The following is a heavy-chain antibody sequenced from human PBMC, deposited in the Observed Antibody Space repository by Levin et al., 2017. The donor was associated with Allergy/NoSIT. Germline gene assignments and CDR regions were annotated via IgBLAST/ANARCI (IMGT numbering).Heavy chain of an antibody. CDR2: IIPVFGTA. D-gene: IGHD2/OR15-2a*01. Sequence: GASVKVSCKASGGTFSSDGISWVRQAPGQGLELMGGIIPVFGTANYAQSFQDRVTITADESTSIAYIELSSLRSDDTAGYYCASESAGIGFWGQGTTVTVSS. J-gene: IGHJ6*02. V-gene: IGHV1-69*13. CDR3: ASESAGIGF. CDR1: GGTFSSDG.